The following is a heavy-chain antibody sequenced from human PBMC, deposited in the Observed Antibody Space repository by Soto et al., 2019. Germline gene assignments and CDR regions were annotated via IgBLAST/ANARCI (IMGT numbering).Heavy chain of an antibody. D-gene: IGHD5-18*01. CDR2: ISAYNGNT. Sequence: QVQLVQSGAEVKKPGASVKVSCKASGYTFTSYGISWVRQAPGQGLEWMGWISAYNGNTNYAQKLQGRVTMTTDTTTSTAYMELRSLRSDDTAVYYCARDGHSYGSFLQGGYGMDVWGQGTTVTVSS. CDR1: GYTFTSYG. CDR3: ARDGHSYGSFLQGGYGMDV. J-gene: IGHJ6*02. V-gene: IGHV1-18*01.